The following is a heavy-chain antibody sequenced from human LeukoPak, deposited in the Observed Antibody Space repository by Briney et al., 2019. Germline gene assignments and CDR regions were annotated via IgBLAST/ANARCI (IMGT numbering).Heavy chain of an antibody. CDR2: ISAYIGNT. V-gene: IGHV1-18*01. CDR3: ARDSTEAAAGPNWFDP. CDR1: GYTFTRYG. Sequence: GASVKVSRKASGYTFTRYGISWVRQAPGQGLEWMGSISAYIGNTNYAQRLQGRVTMTTDTSTSTAYMELRSLRSDDTAVYYCARDSTEAAAGPNWFDPWGQGTLVTVSS. J-gene: IGHJ5*02. D-gene: IGHD6-13*01.